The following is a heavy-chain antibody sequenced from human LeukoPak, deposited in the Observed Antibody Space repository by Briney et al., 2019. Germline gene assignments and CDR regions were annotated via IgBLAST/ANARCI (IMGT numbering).Heavy chain of an antibody. V-gene: IGHV3-30*02. Sequence: GGSLRLSCAASGFTFSSYGMHWVRRAPGKGLEWVAFIRYDGSNKYYADSVKGRFTISRDNSKNTLYLQMNSLRAEDTAVYYCAKPATVTTRYRPYYFDYWGQGTLVTVSS. CDR1: GFTFSSYG. J-gene: IGHJ4*02. D-gene: IGHD4-17*01. CDR2: IRYDGSNK. CDR3: AKPATVTTRYRPYYFDY.